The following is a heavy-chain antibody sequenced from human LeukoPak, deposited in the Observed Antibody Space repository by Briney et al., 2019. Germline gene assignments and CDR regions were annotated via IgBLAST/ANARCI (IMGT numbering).Heavy chain of an antibody. CDR3: AKSGYNRFDY. CDR1: GFTFSSYG. D-gene: IGHD5-24*01. CDR2: INSDGSST. V-gene: IGHV3-74*01. J-gene: IGHJ4*02. Sequence: GGSLRLSCAASGFTFSSYGMHWVRQAPGKGLVWVSRINSDGSSTGYADSVKGRFTISRDNAKNTLYLQMNSLRAEDTAVYYCAKSGYNRFDYWGQGTLVTVSS.